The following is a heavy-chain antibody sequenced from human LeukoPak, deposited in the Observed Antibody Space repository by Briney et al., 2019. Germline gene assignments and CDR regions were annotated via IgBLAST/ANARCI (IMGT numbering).Heavy chain of an antibody. D-gene: IGHD5-18*01. Sequence: GGSLRLSCAASGFTFSSYEMNWVRQAPGKGLEWVSYISSSGSTIYYADSVKGRFTIYRDNAKNSLYLQMNSLRAEDTAVYYCARDSKDTAMVVLYYYYYMDVWGKGTTVTVSS. CDR2: ISSSGSTI. CDR1: GFTFSSYE. V-gene: IGHV3-48*03. J-gene: IGHJ6*03. CDR3: ARDSKDTAMVVLYYYYYMDV.